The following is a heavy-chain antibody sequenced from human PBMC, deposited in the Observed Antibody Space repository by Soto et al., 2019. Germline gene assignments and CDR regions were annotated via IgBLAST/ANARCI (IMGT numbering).Heavy chain of an antibody. J-gene: IGHJ4*02. D-gene: IGHD6-13*01. CDR1: GFTFDDYA. Sequence: SLRLSCAASGFTFDDYAMHWVRQAPGKGLEWVSGISWNSGSIGYADSVKGRFTISRDNAKNSLYLQMNSLRAEDTALYYCAKDIRTFSSSWLDYWGQGTLVTVSS. V-gene: IGHV3-9*01. CDR3: AKDIRTFSSSWLDY. CDR2: ISWNSGSI.